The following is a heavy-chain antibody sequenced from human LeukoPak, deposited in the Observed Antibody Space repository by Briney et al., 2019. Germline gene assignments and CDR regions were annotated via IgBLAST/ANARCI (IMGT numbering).Heavy chain of an antibody. D-gene: IGHD3-10*01. J-gene: IGHJ4*02. V-gene: IGHV3-7*04. CDR3: ARFWYGSGSYRVFDY. CDR2: IKQDGSEE. CDR1: GFYFSSYW. Sequence: GGSLRLSCAASGFYFSSYWMSWVRQAPGKGLEWVANIKQDGSEEYYVDSVKGRFTISRDNTKNSLYLQMNSLRAEDTAVYYCARFWYGSGSYRVFDYWGQGTLVTVSS.